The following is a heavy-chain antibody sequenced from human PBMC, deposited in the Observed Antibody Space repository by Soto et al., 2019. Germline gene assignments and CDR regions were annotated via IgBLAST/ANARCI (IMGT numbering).Heavy chain of an antibody. V-gene: IGHV3-21*01. D-gene: IGHD2-15*01. Sequence: GGSLRLSCAASGFTFRSYSMNWVRQAPGKGLEWVSSISSSSSYIYYADSVKGRFTISRDNAKNSLYLQMNSLRAEDTAVYYCARNFFGNDHTYPPDYWGQGTLVTVSS. CDR3: ARNFFGNDHTYPPDY. CDR2: ISSSSSYI. CDR1: GFTFRSYS. J-gene: IGHJ4*02.